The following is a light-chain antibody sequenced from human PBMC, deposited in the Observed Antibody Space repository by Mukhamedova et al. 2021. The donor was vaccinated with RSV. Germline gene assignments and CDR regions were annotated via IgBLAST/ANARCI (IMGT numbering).Light chain of an antibody. J-gene: IGKJ1*01. CDR2: AAS. V-gene: IGKV1-39*01. Sequence: GKAPKLLIYAASSLQGGVPSRFSGSGSGTEFALTISTLQPEDFATYYCQQSSIVPRTFGQGTRVETK. CDR3: QQSSIVPRT.